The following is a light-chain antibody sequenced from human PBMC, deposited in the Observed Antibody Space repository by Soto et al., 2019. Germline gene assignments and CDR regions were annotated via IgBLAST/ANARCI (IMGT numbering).Light chain of an antibody. CDR2: EGN. Sequence: QSVLTQPASVSGSPGQSITISCTGTSSDVGSYNLVSWYQQHPGKAPKLMIYEGNKRPSGVSNRFSGSKSANTAPLTISGLQTEDEADYYCCSYAGTNTFVFGTGTKLTVL. CDR1: SSDVGSYNL. CDR3: CSYAGTNTFV. V-gene: IGLV2-23*01. J-gene: IGLJ1*01.